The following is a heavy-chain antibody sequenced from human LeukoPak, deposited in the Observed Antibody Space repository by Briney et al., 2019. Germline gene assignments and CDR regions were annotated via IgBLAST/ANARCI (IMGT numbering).Heavy chain of an antibody. CDR1: GGTFSSYA. D-gene: IGHD3-10*01. CDR3: ASYYYGSGSPYGMDV. J-gene: IGHJ6*04. V-gene: IGHV1-69*01. Sequence: GSSVKVSCKASGGTFSSYAISWVRQAPGQGLEWMGGIIPIFGTANYAQKFEGRVTITADESTSTASMELSSLRSEDTAVYYCASYYYGSGSPYGMDVWGKGTTVTVSS. CDR2: IIPIFGTA.